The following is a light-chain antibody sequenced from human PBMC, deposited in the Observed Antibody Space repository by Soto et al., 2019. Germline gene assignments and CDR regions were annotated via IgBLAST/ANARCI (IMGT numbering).Light chain of an antibody. CDR1: QSFNTW. Sequence: DVQMTQSPSSLSPSVGDRVTITCRASQSFNTWLAWYQQKPGKGPKLLIYKTSILESGVPSRFSGSGSGPEFTLTLSSLQPEDSATYYCQQYNSYPYTFGQGTKLEIK. V-gene: IGKV1-5*03. CDR2: KTS. CDR3: QQYNSYPYT. J-gene: IGKJ2*01.